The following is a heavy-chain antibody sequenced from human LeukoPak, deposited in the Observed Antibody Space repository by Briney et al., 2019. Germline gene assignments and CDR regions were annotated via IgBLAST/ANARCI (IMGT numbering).Heavy chain of an antibody. CDR1: GYRFTSYW. CDR2: IYPGDCDT. J-gene: IGHJ4*02. D-gene: IGHD2-15*01. Sequence: GASLKISFKGYGYRFTSYWIGWVRRMPGKGGEWMGIIYPGDCDTRYSRCFQGQVTISDGKSISTAYLQWSSLKASDTAMYYCARAATGYYFDYWGQGTLVTVSS. CDR3: ARAATGYYFDY. V-gene: IGHV5-51*01.